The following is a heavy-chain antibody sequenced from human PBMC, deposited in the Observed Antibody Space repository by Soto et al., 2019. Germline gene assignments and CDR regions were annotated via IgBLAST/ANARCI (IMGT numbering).Heavy chain of an antibody. Sequence: ASVKVSCKASGYTFTSYDINWVRQATGQGLEWMGWMNPNSGNTGYAQKFQGRVTMTRNTSISTAYMELSSLRSEDTAVYCCASAPYGDLLYYYYGMDVWGQGTTVTVSS. CDR3: ASAPYGDLLYYYYGMDV. CDR2: MNPNSGNT. CDR1: GYTFTSYD. V-gene: IGHV1-8*01. J-gene: IGHJ6*02. D-gene: IGHD4-17*01.